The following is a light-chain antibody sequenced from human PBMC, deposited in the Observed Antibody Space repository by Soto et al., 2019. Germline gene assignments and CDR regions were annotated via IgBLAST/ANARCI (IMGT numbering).Light chain of an antibody. Sequence: ETVLTQSPGTLSLSPGERATLSCRASQSVSSYYLAWYQQKPGQAPRLLIYAASSRATGIPDRFSGSGSGTDFTLTISRLEPEDFAVYYCQQYGSSGTFGQGTKVDIK. CDR1: QSVSSYY. V-gene: IGKV3-20*01. CDR3: QQYGSSGT. CDR2: AAS. J-gene: IGKJ1*01.